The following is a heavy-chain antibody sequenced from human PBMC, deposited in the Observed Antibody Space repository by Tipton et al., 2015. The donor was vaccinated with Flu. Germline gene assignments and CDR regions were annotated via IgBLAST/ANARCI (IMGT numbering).Heavy chain of an antibody. CDR1: GGSVSSGSYY. D-gene: IGHD2-21*01. Sequence: LRLSCTVSGGSVSSGSYYWSWIRQPPGKGLEWIGYIYCSGSTNYNPSLKSRVTISVDTSKNQFSLKLSSVTAADTAVYYCARDGLFHWFDPWGQGTLVTVSS. V-gene: IGHV4-61*01. CDR2: IYCSGST. CDR3: ARDGLFHWFDP. J-gene: IGHJ5*02.